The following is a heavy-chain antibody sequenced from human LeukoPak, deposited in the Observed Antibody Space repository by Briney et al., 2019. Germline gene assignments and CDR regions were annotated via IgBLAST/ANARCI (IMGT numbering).Heavy chain of an antibody. Sequence: GGSLRLSCAASGFTFDDYGMSWVRQAPGKGLEWVSGINWNGGSTGYADSVKGRFTISRDNAKNSLYLQMNSLRAEDTALYYCARGGRGYSYGYFPDYWGQGTLVTVS. CDR3: ARGGRGYSYGYFPDY. V-gene: IGHV3-20*04. J-gene: IGHJ4*02. CDR1: GFTFDDYG. D-gene: IGHD5-18*01. CDR2: INWNGGST.